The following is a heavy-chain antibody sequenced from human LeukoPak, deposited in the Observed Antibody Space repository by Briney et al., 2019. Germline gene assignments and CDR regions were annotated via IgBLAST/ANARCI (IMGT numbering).Heavy chain of an antibody. J-gene: IGHJ4*02. CDR2: INAGNGNT. V-gene: IGHV1-3*03. CDR1: GYTFTNYG. D-gene: IGHD1-26*01. Sequence: ASVKVSCKTSGYTFTNYGINWVRQAPGQRLEWMGWINAGNGNTKYSQEFQGRVTITRDTSASTAYMELSSLRSEDMAVYYCARSQGGIVGATRPFDYWGQGTLVTVSP. CDR3: ARSQGGIVGATRPFDY.